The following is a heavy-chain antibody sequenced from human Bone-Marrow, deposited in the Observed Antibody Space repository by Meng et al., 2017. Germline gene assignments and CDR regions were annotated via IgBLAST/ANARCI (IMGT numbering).Heavy chain of an antibody. Sequence: GESLKISCAASGFTFSSYSMNWVRQAPGKGLEWVSSISSSSSYIYYADSVKGRFTISRDNAKNSLYLQMNSLGAEDTAVYYCARGVEGGWGQGTLVTVSS. J-gene: IGHJ4*02. V-gene: IGHV3-21*01. CDR2: ISSSSSYI. CDR1: GFTFSSYS. CDR3: ARGVEGG.